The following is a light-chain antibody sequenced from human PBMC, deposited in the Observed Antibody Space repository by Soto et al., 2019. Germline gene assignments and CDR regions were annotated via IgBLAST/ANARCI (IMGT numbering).Light chain of an antibody. J-gene: IGKJ5*01. CDR3: QHYYNWPLS. V-gene: IGKV3-15*01. Sequence: ERVMTSSPRLLHVSPGERTTLCCMASQNFRNKLAWYQQRPGQSPRLLIYAASTWAPGVPARFSGSGSGTEFTLTISGLQSDDFALFFCQHYYNWPLSFGGGTRLEIK. CDR1: QNFRNK. CDR2: AAS.